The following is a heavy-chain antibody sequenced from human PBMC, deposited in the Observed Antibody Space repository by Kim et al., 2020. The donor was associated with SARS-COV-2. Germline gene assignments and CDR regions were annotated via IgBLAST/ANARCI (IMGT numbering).Heavy chain of an antibody. V-gene: IGHV3-48*02. CDR3: ARVRGYCSGGSCYGDY. D-gene: IGHD2-15*01. J-gene: IGHJ4*02. Sequence: SVKGRFTISRDNAKNSLYLQMNSLRDEDTAVYYCARVRGYCSGGSCYGDYWGQGTLVTVSS.